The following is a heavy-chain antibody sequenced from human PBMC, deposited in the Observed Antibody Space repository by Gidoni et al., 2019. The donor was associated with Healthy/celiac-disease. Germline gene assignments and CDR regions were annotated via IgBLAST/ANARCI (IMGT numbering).Heavy chain of an antibody. Sequence: QVQLQESGPGLVKPSEPLSLTCTVSGGPVSSGSYYWSWIRQPPGKGLEWIGYIYYSGSTNYNPSLKSRVTISVDTSKNQFSLKLSSVTAADTAVYYCARVLGIAAAGTLTWGQGTLVTVSS. V-gene: IGHV4-61*01. CDR1: GGPVSSGSYY. D-gene: IGHD6-13*01. J-gene: IGHJ5*02. CDR3: ARVLGIAAAGTLT. CDR2: IYYSGST.